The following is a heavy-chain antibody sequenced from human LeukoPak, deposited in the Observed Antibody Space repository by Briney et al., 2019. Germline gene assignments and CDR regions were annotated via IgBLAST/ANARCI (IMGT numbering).Heavy chain of an antibody. CDR1: GFTFSSYE. Sequence: GALRLSCAASGFTFSSYEMNWVRQAPGKGLEWVSYISSSGSTIYYADSVKGRFTISRDNAKNSLYLQMNSLRAEDTAVYYCGRVSPYYYYGMDVWGQGTTVTVSS. J-gene: IGHJ6*02. CDR2: ISSSGSTI. V-gene: IGHV3-48*03. CDR3: GRVSPYYYYGMDV. D-gene: IGHD3-3*02.